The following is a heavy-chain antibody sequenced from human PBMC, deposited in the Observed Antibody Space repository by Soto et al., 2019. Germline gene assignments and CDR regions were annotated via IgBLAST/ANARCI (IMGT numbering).Heavy chain of an antibody. CDR2: INSDGSST. J-gene: IGHJ4*02. CDR3: ARGGDDYGDY. V-gene: IGHV3-74*01. CDR1: GFTFSSYW. Sequence: EVQLVESGGGLVQPGGSLRLYCAASGFTFSSYWMHWVRQAPGKGLVWVSRINSDGSSTTYVDSVKGRFTISRDIAKNTLYLQMNSLRAEDTALYYCARGGDDYGDYWGQGTLVTFSS.